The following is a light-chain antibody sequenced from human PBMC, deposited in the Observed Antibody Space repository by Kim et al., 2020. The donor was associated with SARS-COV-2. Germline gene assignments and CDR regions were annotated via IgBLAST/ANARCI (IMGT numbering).Light chain of an antibody. J-gene: IGLJ2*01. CDR2: LNSDGSH. V-gene: IGLV4-69*01. CDR1: SGHSSYA. Sequence: QPVLTQSPSASASLGASVKLTCTLSSGHSSYAIAWHQQQPEKGPRYLMKLNSDGSHSKGDGIPDRFSGSSSGAERYLTISSLQSEDEADYYCQTWGTGSVVFGGGTQLTDL. CDR3: QTWGTGSVV.